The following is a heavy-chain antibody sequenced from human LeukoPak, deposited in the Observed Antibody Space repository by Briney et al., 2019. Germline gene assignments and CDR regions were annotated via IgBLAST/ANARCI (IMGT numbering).Heavy chain of an antibody. J-gene: IGHJ4*02. V-gene: IGHV1-46*01. CDR3: ASAGYGSGSYYLDY. D-gene: IGHD3-10*01. CDR2: INPSGDPT. Sequence: ASVKVSCKASGYTFTSYYMHWVRQAPGQGLEWVGIINPSGDPTTYAQKFQGRVTMTSDMSTSTVYMELSSLRSEDTAVYYCASAGYGSGSYYLDYWGQGTLVTVSS. CDR1: GYTFTSYY.